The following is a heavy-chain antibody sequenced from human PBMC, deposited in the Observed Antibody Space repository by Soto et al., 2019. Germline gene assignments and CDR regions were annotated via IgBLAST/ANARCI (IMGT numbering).Heavy chain of an antibody. J-gene: IGHJ4*02. CDR3: ARDLRFLGYYFNY. CDR1: GFTVSSNY. V-gene: IGHV3-53*01. D-gene: IGHD3-3*01. Sequence: EVQLVESGGGLIQPGGSLRLSCAASGFTVSSNYMSWVCQAPGKGLEWVSVIYSGGSTYYADSVKGRFTISRDNSKNTLYLQMNSLRAEDTAVYYCARDLRFLGYYFNYWGQGTLVTVSS. CDR2: IYSGGST.